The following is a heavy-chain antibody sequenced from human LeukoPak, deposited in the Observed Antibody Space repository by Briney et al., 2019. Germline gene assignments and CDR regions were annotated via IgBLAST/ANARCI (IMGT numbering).Heavy chain of an antibody. CDR2: IFYTGTT. V-gene: IGHV4-61*08. J-gene: IGHJ4*02. CDR1: GGSISSGGYY. Sequence: SETLSLTCAVYGGSISSGGYYWSWIRQPPGKGLEWIGYIFYTGTTNYNFSLKSRVTISVDRSKNQFSLKLSSVTAADTAVYYCARVATIFGVVITDWGQGTLVTVSS. D-gene: IGHD3-3*01. CDR3: ARVATIFGVVITD.